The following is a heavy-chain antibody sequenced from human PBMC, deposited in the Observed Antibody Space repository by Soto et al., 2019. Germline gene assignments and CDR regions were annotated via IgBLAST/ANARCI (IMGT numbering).Heavy chain of an antibody. Sequence: ASVKVSCKASGYTFTVYYMHWVRQAPGQGLEWTGWINPKSGGTVYPQKFQGRVTMTWDTSISTAYMALTRLRSDDTAVYYCARDLAKGGGSAGFDYWGQGTLVTVSS. V-gene: IGHV1-2*02. CDR2: INPKSGGT. J-gene: IGHJ4*02. CDR1: GYTFTVYY. CDR3: ARDLAKGGGSAGFDY. D-gene: IGHD1-26*01.